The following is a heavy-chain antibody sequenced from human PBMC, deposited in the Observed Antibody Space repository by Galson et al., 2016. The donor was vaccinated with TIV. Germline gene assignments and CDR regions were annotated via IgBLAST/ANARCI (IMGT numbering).Heavy chain of an antibody. CDR1: GIIFTSYG. CDR2: MSHDGNKE. Sequence: SLRLSCATSGIIFTSYGIHWVRQAPGKGLEWLAVMSHDGNKENYADSVRGRFTMSRDVPKSTLYLQMGSLEVEDTAVYFCAKDRLWEEWLEPLDLWGQGTLVTVSS. D-gene: IGHD6-19*01. J-gene: IGHJ5*02. CDR3: AKDRLWEEWLEPLDL. V-gene: IGHV3-33*03.